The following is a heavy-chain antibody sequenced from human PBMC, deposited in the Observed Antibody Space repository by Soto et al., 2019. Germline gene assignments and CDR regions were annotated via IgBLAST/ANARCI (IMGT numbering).Heavy chain of an antibody. J-gene: IGHJ4*02. D-gene: IGHD3-16*02. CDR3: ARAGYDYIWGSYRPRPYFDY. CDR2: IWYDGSNK. V-gene: IGHV3-33*01. CDR1: GFTFSSYG. Sequence: QVQLVESGGGVVQPGRSLRLSCAASGFTFSSYGMHWDRQAPGKGLEWVAVIWYDGSNKYYADSVKGRFTISRDNSKNTLYLQMNSLRAEDTAVYYCARAGYDYIWGSYRPRPYFDYWGQGTLVTVSS.